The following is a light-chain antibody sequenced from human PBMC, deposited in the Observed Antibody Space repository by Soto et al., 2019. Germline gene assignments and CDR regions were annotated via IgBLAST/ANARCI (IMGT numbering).Light chain of an antibody. CDR1: RNVSIY. J-gene: IGKJ1*01. Sequence: EIPLTQSPSSVAPSVLDRLTLTCRASRNVSIYLNWYQQKPGKAPKLLVYDASTLQSGVASRFSGSGSGTEFTLIISGLQPDDSATYYCQQYTNTNNPWMFGQGTKVDIK. CDR3: QQYTNTNNPWM. CDR2: DAS. V-gene: IGKV1-39*01.